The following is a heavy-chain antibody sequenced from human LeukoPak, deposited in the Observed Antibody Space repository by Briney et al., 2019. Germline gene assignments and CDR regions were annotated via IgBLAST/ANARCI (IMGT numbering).Heavy chain of an antibody. Sequence: SETLSLTCTVAGGSISSGDYYWSWIRQPPGKGQEWIGYIYYSGSTYYNPSLKSRVTISVDTSKNQFSLKLSSVTAADTAVYYCAREEVGYSYGYKWFDPWGQGTLVTVSS. J-gene: IGHJ5*02. D-gene: IGHD5-18*01. CDR3: AREEVGYSYGYKWFDP. V-gene: IGHV4-30-4*01. CDR1: GGSISSGDYY. CDR2: IYYSGST.